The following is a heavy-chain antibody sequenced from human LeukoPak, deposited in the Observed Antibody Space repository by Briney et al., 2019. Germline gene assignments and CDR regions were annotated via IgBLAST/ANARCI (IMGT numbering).Heavy chain of an antibody. V-gene: IGHV3-23*01. CDR1: GFTFTNYG. CDR2: ISGSGGST. Sequence: GGSLRLSCAASGFTFTNYGVSWVRQAAGRGVEGVPAISGSGGSTQYADSVKGRFTISRDNYKNTLYLQMNSLRAEDTAIYYCAKVSRDIVVVPVSIRSSATIGYYFDSWGQGTLVAVSS. J-gene: IGHJ4*02. D-gene: IGHD2-2*01. CDR3: AKVSRDIVVVPVSIRSSATIGYYFDS.